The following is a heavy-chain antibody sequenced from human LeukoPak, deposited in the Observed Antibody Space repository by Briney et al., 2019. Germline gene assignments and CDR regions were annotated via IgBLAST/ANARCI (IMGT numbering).Heavy chain of an antibody. V-gene: IGHV3-7*01. CDR2: IKENGNEQ. D-gene: IGHD1-14*01. CDR3: ARGPGDFDASDI. J-gene: IGHJ3*02. CDR1: EFTFSSYS. Sequence: PGGSLRLSCAASEFTFSSYSMNWVRQAPEKGPEWVAHIKENGNEQYYADSVKGRFTISRDNVKQSLGLQMNSLRVEDTAVYYCARGPGDFDASDIWGQGTMVTVSS.